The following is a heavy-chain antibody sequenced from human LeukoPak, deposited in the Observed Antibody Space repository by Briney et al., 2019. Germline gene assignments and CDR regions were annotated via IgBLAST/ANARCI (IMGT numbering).Heavy chain of an antibody. Sequence: GGSLRLSCAASGFTFSDYYMSWIRQAPGKGLEWVSSITSSSSYIYYADSVKGRFTISRDNAKNSLYLQMNSLRAEDTAVYYCARHVVAVGFDYWGQGTLVTVSS. D-gene: IGHD3-22*01. V-gene: IGHV3-11*06. CDR2: ITSSSSYI. CDR3: ARHVVAVGFDY. J-gene: IGHJ4*02. CDR1: GFTFSDYY.